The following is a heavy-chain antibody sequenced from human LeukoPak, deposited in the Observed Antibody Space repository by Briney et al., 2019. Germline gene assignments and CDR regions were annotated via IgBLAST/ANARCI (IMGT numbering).Heavy chain of an antibody. V-gene: IGHV4-59*01. CDR1: VVSISSYS. D-gene: IGHD1-14*01. J-gene: IGHJ5*02. Sequence: SEPLSLPCPVSVVSISSYSGGWFRHPPGKGLDWIGYNYHSGSTNYNPSLKSRVTISVDTSKNQFSLKLMSVTAADTAVYYCARDRYGNNWFDPWGQGTLVTVSS. CDR2: NYHSGST. CDR3: ARDRYGNNWFDP.